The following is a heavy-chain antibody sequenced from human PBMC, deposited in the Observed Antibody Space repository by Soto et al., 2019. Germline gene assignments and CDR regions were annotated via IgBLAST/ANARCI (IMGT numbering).Heavy chain of an antibody. CDR1: GDSISTNTW. CDR3: VKNGHYRLAH. Sequence: QVQLQQSGPGLLKPSGTLSLTCAVFGDSISTNTWWSWVRQSPGKGLEWIGQIDYNGGTNYNPSLESRVTISTHRSMTQFSLKLTSLSAADTAIYYCVKNGHYRLAHWGQGTPVTVSS. D-gene: IGHD2-8*01. CDR2: IDYNGGT. J-gene: IGHJ4*02. V-gene: IGHV4-4*02.